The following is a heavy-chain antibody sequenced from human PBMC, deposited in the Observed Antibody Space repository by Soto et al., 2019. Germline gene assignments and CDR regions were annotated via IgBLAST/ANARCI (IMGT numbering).Heavy chain of an antibody. CDR1: GFTFSSYA. V-gene: IGHV3-30-3*01. Sequence: SCAASGFTFSSYAMHWVRQAPGKGLEWVAVISYDGSNKYYADSVKGRFTISRDNSKNTLYLQMNSLRAEDTAVYYCARSNVTPRDYGMDVWGQGTTVTVSS. CDR3: ARSNVTPRDYGMDV. CDR2: ISYDGSNK. D-gene: IGHD4-4*01. J-gene: IGHJ6*02.